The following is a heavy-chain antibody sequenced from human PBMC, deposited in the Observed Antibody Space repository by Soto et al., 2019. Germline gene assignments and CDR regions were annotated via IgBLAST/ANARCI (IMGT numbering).Heavy chain of an antibody. J-gene: IGHJ4*02. CDR2: IIPVFGTG. CDR3: ARVGATGGYTYGLDY. CDR1: GGTFSSYA. V-gene: IGHV1-69*06. Sequence: QVQLVQSGAEVKKPGSSVKFSCKASGGTFSSYAISWVRQAPGQGLEWMGGIIPVFGTGIYAQKFQGRVTITADKSTNTAYMELSSLRSEDTAVYFCARVGATGGYTYGLDYWGQGTLVTVSS. D-gene: IGHD5-18*01.